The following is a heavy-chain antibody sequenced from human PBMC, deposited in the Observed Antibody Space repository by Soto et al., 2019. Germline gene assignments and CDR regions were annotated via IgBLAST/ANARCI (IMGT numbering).Heavy chain of an antibody. CDR1: GFTFSSYG. CDR2: IWYDGSNK. Sequence: GGSLRLSCAASGFTFSSYGMHWVRQAPGKGLEWVAVIWYDGSNKYYADSVKGRFTISRDNSKNTLYLQMNSLRAEDTAVYYCARPHLPYYYYYGMDVWGQGTTVTVSS. CDR3: ARPHLPYYYYYGMDV. J-gene: IGHJ6*02. V-gene: IGHV3-33*01.